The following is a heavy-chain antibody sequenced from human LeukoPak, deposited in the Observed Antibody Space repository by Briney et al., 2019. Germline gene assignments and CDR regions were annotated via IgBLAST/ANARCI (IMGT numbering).Heavy chain of an antibody. CDR3: ARTSRRYCSSTSCYNFDY. Sequence: ASVKVSCKASRYTFTSYDINWVRQATGQGLEWMGWMNPNSGNTGYAQKFQGRVTMTRNTSISTAYMELSSLRSEDTAVYHCARTSRRYCSSTSCYNFDYWGQGTLVTVSS. CDR1: RYTFTSYD. D-gene: IGHD2-2*02. J-gene: IGHJ4*02. CDR2: MNPNSGNT. V-gene: IGHV1-8*01.